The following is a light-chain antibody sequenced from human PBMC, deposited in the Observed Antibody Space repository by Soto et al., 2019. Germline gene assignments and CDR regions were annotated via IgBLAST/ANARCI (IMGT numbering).Light chain of an antibody. CDR3: QQYNSSPWT. CDR1: QRVSSW. J-gene: IGKJ1*01. V-gene: IGKV1-5*03. CDR2: KAS. Sequence: DIQMTQSPSTLSASVGDRVTITCRASQRVSSWLSWYQQKPGKAPKLLIYKASTLKSGVPSRFSGSGSGTEITLTISSLQPDDFATYYCQQYNSSPWTFGQGTKVDIK.